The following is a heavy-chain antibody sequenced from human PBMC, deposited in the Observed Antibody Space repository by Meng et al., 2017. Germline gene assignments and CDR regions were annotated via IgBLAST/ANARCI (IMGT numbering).Heavy chain of an antibody. CDR1: GFTFSGSA. V-gene: IGHV3-73*01. D-gene: IGHD3-10*01. J-gene: IGHJ4*02. CDR2: IRSKANSYAT. Sequence: GGSLRLSCAASGFTFSGSAMHWVRQASGKGLEWVGRIRSKANSYATAYAASVKGRFTISRDDSKNTAYLQMNSLKTEDTAVYYCTSSYYYGSGSYYFSDYWGRGTLVTVSS. CDR3: TSSYYYGSGSYYFSDY.